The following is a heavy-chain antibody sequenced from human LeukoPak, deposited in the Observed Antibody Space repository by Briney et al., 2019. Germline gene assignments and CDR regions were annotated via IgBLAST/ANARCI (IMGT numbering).Heavy chain of an antibody. J-gene: IGHJ4*02. CDR2: ISGSGGST. CDR3: AKDLLSVKYYFDY. CDR1: GFTFSSYS. Sequence: GGSLRLSCAASGFTFSSYSMSWVRQAPGKGLEWVSAISGSGGSTYYADSVKGRFTISRDNSKNTLYLQMNSLRAEDTAVYYCAKDLLSVKYYFDYWGQGTLVTVSS. V-gene: IGHV3-23*01.